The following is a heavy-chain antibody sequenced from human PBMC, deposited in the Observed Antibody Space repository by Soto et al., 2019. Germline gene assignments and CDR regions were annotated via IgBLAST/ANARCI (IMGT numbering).Heavy chain of an antibody. V-gene: IGHV3-21*01. CDR3: SRSLGHKDCSGGSCYGGFGD. J-gene: IGHJ4*02. Sequence: EVQLVESGGGLVKPGGSLRLSCAASGFTFSSYSMNWVRQAPGKGLEWVSSISSSSSYIYYADSVKGRFTISRDNAKNSLYLQMNSLRAEYTAVSYCSRSLGHKDCSGGSCYGGFGDWGQGTLVTVSS. CDR1: GFTFSSYS. CDR2: ISSSSSYI. D-gene: IGHD2-15*01.